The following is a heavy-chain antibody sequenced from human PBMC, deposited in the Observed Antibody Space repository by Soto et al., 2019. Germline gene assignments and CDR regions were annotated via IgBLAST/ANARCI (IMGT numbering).Heavy chain of an antibody. CDR3: ARVPLEKYYYGSGSPFGGMDV. CDR2: IYYSGST. Sequence: SETLSLTCTVSGGSISSGDYYWSWIRQPPGKGLEWIGYIYYSGSTYYNPSLKSRVTISVDTSKNQFSPKLSSVTAADTAVYYCARVPLEKYYYGSGSPFGGMDVWGQGTTVTVSS. J-gene: IGHJ6*02. CDR1: GGSISSGDYY. V-gene: IGHV4-30-4*01. D-gene: IGHD3-10*01.